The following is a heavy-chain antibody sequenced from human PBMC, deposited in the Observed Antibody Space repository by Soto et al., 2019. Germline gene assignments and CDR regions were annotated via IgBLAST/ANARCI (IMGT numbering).Heavy chain of an antibody. V-gene: IGHV3-30-3*01. D-gene: IGHD1-26*01. CDR3: ARGVVSEWEPPTHPGTYFDY. CDR2: ISYDGSNK. CDR1: GFTFSSYA. J-gene: IGHJ4*02. Sequence: QVQLVESGGGVVQPGRSLRLSCAASGFTFSSYAMHWVRQAPGKGLEWVAVISYDGSNKYYADSVKGRFTISRDNSKNTLYLQMNSLRAEDTAVYYCARGVVSEWEPPTHPGTYFDYWGQGTLVTVSS.